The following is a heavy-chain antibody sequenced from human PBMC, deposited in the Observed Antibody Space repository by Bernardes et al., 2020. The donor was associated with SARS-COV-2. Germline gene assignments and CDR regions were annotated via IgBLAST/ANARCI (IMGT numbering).Heavy chain of an antibody. CDR3: AMLSTGYYLDF. CDR1: GFTFSSYW. V-gene: IGHV3-74*01. CDR2: ISSDGSTT. Sequence: GGSLRLSCAASGFTFSSYWMHWVRQAPGKGLVWVSRISSDGSTTSYADSVKGRFTISRDNAKNTLYLQMNSLRAEDTAVYYCAMLSTGYYLDFWGQGTLVTVSS. D-gene: IGHD3-22*01. J-gene: IGHJ4*02.